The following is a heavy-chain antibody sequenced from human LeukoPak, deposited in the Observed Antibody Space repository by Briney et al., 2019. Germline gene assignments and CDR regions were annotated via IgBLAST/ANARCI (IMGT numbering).Heavy chain of an antibody. Sequence: GGSLRLSCAASGFTFSSYAMSWVRQAPGKGLEWVSAXXXXXXSTYYADSVKGRFTISRDNSKNTLYLQMNSLRAEDTAVYYCATRLTYYYDSSGYYYGGPFDYWGQGTLVTVSS. V-gene: IGHV3-23*01. CDR3: ATRLTYYYDSSGYYYGGPFDY. J-gene: IGHJ4*02. CDR1: GFTFSSYA. CDR2: XXXXXXST. D-gene: IGHD3-22*01.